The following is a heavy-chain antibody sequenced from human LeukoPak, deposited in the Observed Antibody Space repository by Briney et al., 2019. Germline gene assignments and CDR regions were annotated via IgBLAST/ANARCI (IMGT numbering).Heavy chain of an antibody. CDR1: GFTFSSYA. CDR3: ARETAPDAFDI. V-gene: IGHV3-48*03. Sequence: SGGSLRLSCAASGFTFSSYAMSWVRQAPGKGLEWVSYISSSGSTIYYADSVKGRFTISRDNAKNSLYLQMNSLRAEDTAVYYCARETAPDAFDIWGQGTMVTVSS. CDR2: ISSSGSTI. D-gene: IGHD5-18*01. J-gene: IGHJ3*02.